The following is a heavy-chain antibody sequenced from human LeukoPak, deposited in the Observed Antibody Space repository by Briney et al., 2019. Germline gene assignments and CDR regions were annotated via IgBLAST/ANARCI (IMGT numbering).Heavy chain of an antibody. Sequence: SGTLSLTCAVSGGSISSSNWWSWVRQPPGEGLEWIGEIYHSGSTNYNPSLKGRVTISVDKSKNQFSLKLSSVTAADTAVYYCAREWYYCSSTSCYFYYGMDVWGKGTTVTVSS. V-gene: IGHV4-4*02. CDR2: IYHSGST. CDR3: AREWYYCSSTSCYFYYGMDV. D-gene: IGHD2-2*01. J-gene: IGHJ6*04. CDR1: GGSISSSNW.